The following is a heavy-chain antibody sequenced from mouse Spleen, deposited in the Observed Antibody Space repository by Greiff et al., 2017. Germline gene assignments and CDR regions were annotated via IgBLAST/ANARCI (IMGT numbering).Heavy chain of an antibody. D-gene: IGHD4-1*01. J-gene: IGHJ1*01. CDR2: IDPSDSYP. CDR1: GYTFTSYW. V-gene: IGHV1-59*01. CDR3: ARRLGRVYWYFDV. Sequence: VQLQQPGAELVRPGTSVKLSCKASGYTFTSYWMHWVKQRPGQGLEWIGVIDPSDSYPNYNQKFKGKATLTVDTSSSTAYMQLSSLTSEDSAVYYCARRLGRVYWYFDVWGAGTTVTVSS.